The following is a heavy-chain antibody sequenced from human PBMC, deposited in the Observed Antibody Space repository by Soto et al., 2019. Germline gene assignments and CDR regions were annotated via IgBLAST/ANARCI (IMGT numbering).Heavy chain of an antibody. D-gene: IGHD2-2*01. CDR1: GGSISRYY. CDR2: IYYSGST. CDR3: ARIRLGYCTGTSCPFYYYYYMDV. V-gene: IGHV4-59*08. J-gene: IGHJ6*03. Sequence: PSETLSLTCIVSGGSISRYYGSLFRQPPGKGLEWIGYIYYSGSTSYNSSLKSRVTMSVDTSKSQFSLKLTSVTAADTAVYYCARIRLGYCTGTSCPFYYYYYMDVWGKGTTVTVSS.